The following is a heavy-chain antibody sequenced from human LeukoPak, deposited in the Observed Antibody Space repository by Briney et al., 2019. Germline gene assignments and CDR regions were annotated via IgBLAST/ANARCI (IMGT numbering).Heavy chain of an antibody. V-gene: IGHV4-59*01. D-gene: IGHD2/OR15-2a*01. Sequence: SETLSLTCTVSGGSISSYYWSWIRQPPGQGLEWIGYIYYSGSTNYNPSLKSRVTISVDTSKSHFSLKLSSVTAADTAVYYCARVSRDAFDIWGQGTMVTVSS. CDR2: IYYSGST. CDR1: GGSISSYY. J-gene: IGHJ3*02. CDR3: ARVSRDAFDI.